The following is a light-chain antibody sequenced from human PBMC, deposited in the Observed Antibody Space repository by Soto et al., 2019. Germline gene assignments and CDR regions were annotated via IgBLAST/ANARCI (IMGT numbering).Light chain of an antibody. Sequence: EIVMTQSPPTLSVSPGERATLSCRASQSVSNSYLAWYQQKPGQAPRLLIYDAFNRATGIPARFSGSGSGTDFVLTISSLEPEDFGVYYCQQRNNWVTFGGGTKVDIK. V-gene: IGKV3-11*01. CDR2: DAF. CDR1: QSVSNSY. J-gene: IGKJ4*01. CDR3: QQRNNWVT.